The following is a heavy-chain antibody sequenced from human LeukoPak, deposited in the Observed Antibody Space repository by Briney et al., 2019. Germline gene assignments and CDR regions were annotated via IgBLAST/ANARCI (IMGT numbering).Heavy chain of an antibody. CDR1: GFTFSSYA. Sequence: GGSLRLSCAASGFTFSSYAMHWVRQAPGKGLEWVAVIWYDGSNKYYADSVKGRFTISRDNSKNTLYLQMNSLRAEDTAVYYCARGEATAGTKFDYWGQGTLVTVSS. J-gene: IGHJ4*02. D-gene: IGHD6-13*01. CDR3: ARGEATAGTKFDY. CDR2: IWYDGSNK. V-gene: IGHV3-33*08.